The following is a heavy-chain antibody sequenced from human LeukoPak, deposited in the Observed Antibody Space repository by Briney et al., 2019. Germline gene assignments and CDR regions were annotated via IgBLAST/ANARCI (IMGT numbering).Heavy chain of an antibody. Sequence: SETLSLTCSVSGGSISSSSSYWGWIRQPPGKGLEWIGSIYYSGSSFDNPALKSRVTISVDTSKNQFSLKLSSVTAADTAVYYCARGKDYYDTSGYPTFHYWGQGTLVTVSS. V-gene: IGHV4-39*01. CDR3: ARGKDYYDTSGYPTFHY. D-gene: IGHD3-22*01. J-gene: IGHJ4*02. CDR1: GGSISSSSSY. CDR2: IYYSGSS.